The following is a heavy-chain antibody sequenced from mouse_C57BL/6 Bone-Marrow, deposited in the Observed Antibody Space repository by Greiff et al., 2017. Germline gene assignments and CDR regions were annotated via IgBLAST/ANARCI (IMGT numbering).Heavy chain of an antibody. J-gene: IGHJ2*01. D-gene: IGHD1-1*01. CDR1: GYTFTDYE. CDR2: IDPETGGT. CDR3: TRGRYYGSSPYYFDY. V-gene: IGHV1-15*01. Sequence: VQRVESGAELVRPGASVTLSCKASGYTFTDYEMHWVKQTPVHGLEWIGAIDPETGGTAYNQKFKGKAILTADKSSSTAYMELRSLTSEDSAIYYCTRGRYYGSSPYYFDYWGQGTTLTVSS.